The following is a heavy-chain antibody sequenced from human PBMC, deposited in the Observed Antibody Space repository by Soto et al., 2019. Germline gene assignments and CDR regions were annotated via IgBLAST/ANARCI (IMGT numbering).Heavy chain of an antibody. CDR2: IWYDGSNK. D-gene: IGHD3-3*01. CDR1: GFTFSSYG. J-gene: IGHJ3*02. V-gene: IGHV3-33*01. Sequence: GSLRLSCAASGFTFSSYGMHWVRQAPGKGLEWVAVIWYDGSNKYYADSVKGRFTISRDNSKNTLYLQMNSLRAEDTAVYYCARDPPTTFGVVIADAFDIWGQGTMVTVS. CDR3: ARDPPTTFGVVIADAFDI.